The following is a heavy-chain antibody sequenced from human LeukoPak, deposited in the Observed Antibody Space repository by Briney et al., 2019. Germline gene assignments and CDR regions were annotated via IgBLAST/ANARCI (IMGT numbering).Heavy chain of an antibody. J-gene: IGHJ4*02. CDR2: ISSGSSTI. CDR1: GFTFSSYS. Sequence: GSLRLSCAASGFTFSSYSMNWVRQAPGKGLEWVSYISSGSSTIYYADSVKGRFTISRDNAKNSLYLQMNNLRAEDTAVYYCARWRYRSGWWDYWGQGTLVTVSS. D-gene: IGHD6-19*01. V-gene: IGHV3-48*01. CDR3: ARWRYRSGWWDY.